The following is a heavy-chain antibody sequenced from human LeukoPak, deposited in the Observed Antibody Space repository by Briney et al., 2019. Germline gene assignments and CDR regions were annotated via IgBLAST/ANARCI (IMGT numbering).Heavy chain of an antibody. D-gene: IGHD6-19*01. CDR1: GGSISSYY. CDR3: ARRSSGWYFQH. J-gene: IGHJ1*01. Sequence: PSETLSLTCTVSGGSISSYYWSWIRQPPGKGLEWIGYIYYSGSTNYNPSLKSRVTISVDTSKNQFSLKPSSVTAADTAVYYCARRSSGWYFQHWGQGTLVTVSS. V-gene: IGHV4-59*01. CDR2: IYYSGST.